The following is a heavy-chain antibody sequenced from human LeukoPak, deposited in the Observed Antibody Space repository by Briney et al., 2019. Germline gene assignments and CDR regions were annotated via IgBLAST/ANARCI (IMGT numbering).Heavy chain of an antibody. CDR3: ATDNSYGSGSYYT. D-gene: IGHD3-10*01. CDR1: GGSISSSSYY. CDR2: MYFVGST. V-gene: IGHV4-39*07. Sequence: SETLSLTCTVSGGSISSSSYYWAWIRQPPGKGLEWIGTMYFVGSTSYNPSLKSRVTISVDTSKNQFSLKLSSVTAADTAVYYCATDNSYGSGSYYTWGQGTLVTVSS. J-gene: IGHJ4*02.